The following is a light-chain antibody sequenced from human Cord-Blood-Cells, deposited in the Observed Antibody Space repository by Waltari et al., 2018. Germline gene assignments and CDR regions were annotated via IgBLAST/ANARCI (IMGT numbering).Light chain of an antibody. CDR3: QQSYSTPYS. J-gene: IGKJ2*03. Sequence: DIQMTQSPSSLSASVGDRVTITCRASQSISSYLNWYQQKPGKAPKLLIYAASSLQSAVPSRFSGSGAGTDFTLIISSLQPAEVATYYCQQSYSTPYSFGQGTKLEIK. CDR1: QSISSY. CDR2: AAS. V-gene: IGKV1-39*01.